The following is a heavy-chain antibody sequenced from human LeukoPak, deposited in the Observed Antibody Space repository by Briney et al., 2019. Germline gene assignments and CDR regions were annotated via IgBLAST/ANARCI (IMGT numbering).Heavy chain of an antibody. V-gene: IGHV3-7*01. CDR3: ARRLRTYRGSYFFAY. CDR1: EFTFSSYW. J-gene: IGHJ4*02. Sequence: GGSLRLSCAASEFTFSSYWMSWVRQAPGKGLEWVANIKQDGSEKYYVDSVKGRFTISRDNGKNSLYLQMNSLRAEDTAVYYWARRLRTYRGSYFFAYGGQEPLVTVSS. CDR2: IKQDGSEK. D-gene: IGHD1-26*01.